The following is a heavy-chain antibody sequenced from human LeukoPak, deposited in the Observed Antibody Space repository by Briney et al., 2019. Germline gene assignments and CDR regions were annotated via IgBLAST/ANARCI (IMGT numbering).Heavy chain of an antibody. CDR1: GFTFSSYD. Sequence: GGSLRLSCAASGFTFSSYDMHWVRQAKGKGLEWVSAIGTAGDTYYPGSVKGRFTISRENAKNSLYLQMNSLRAGDTAVYYCARALSPSQQYGDYYFDYWGQGTLVTVSS. CDR3: ARALSPSQQYGDYYFDY. CDR2: IGTAGDT. J-gene: IGHJ4*02. V-gene: IGHV3-13*01. D-gene: IGHD4-17*01.